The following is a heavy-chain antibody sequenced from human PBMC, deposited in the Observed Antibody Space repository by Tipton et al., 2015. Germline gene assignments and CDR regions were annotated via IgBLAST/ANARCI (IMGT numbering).Heavy chain of an antibody. V-gene: IGHV1-69*06. CDR3: AIEERIYASFAMDV. CDR2: IIPLVGRV. CDR1: GGTFSNFA. Sequence: QSGPEVKKPGSSVKVSCKASGGTFSNFAISWVRQTPGQGLEWMGGIIPLVGRVDYAQKLQGRVTITADKSTSTAYLELSSLRSEDTAVYYCAIEERIYASFAMDVWGQGTTVTVPS. J-gene: IGHJ6*02. D-gene: IGHD3-16*01.